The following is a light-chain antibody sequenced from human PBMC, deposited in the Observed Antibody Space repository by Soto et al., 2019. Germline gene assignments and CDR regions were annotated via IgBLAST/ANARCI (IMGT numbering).Light chain of an antibody. Sequence: EIVLTQSPGTLSLSPGDRATLSCRASQCVSSTYLAWYQQKPGQAPRLLIYGASSRATGIPDRFGGSGSGTDFTLTINRLEPEDSAVFYCHLYGASPPTFGQGTKVDIK. CDR2: GAS. CDR3: HLYGASPPT. J-gene: IGKJ1*01. V-gene: IGKV3-20*01. CDR1: QCVSSTY.